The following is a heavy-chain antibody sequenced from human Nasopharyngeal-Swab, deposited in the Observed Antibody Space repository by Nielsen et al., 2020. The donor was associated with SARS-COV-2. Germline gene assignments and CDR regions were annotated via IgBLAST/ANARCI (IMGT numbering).Heavy chain of an antibody. Sequence: GESLKISCADSGFTFSSYWMSWVRQAPGKGLEWVANIKQDGSEKYYVDSVKGRFTISRDNAKNSLYLQMNSLRAEDTAVYYCARDNGYIAYFDYWGQGTLVTVSS. D-gene: IGHD5-18*01. CDR2: IKQDGSEK. V-gene: IGHV3-7*01. CDR3: ARDNGYIAYFDY. J-gene: IGHJ4*02. CDR1: GFTFSSYW.